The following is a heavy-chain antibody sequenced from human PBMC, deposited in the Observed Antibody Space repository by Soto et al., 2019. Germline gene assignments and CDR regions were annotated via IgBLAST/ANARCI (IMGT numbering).Heavy chain of an antibody. J-gene: IGHJ3*02. CDR3: ARVMGATVTSAFDI. CDR1: GFTFSSYG. D-gene: IGHD1-26*01. V-gene: IGHV3-33*01. Sequence: QVQLVESGGGVVQPGRSLRLSCAVSGFTFSSYGMHWVRQAPGKGLEWVAVIWYDGSNKYYADSVKGRFTIARDNSKNPVSLQMNSLRAEDSALYYCARVMGATVTSAFDIWGQGTMVTFSS. CDR2: IWYDGSNK.